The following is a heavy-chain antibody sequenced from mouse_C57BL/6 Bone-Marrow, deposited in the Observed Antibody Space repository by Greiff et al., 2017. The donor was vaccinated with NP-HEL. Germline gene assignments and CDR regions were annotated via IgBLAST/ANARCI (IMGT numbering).Heavy chain of an antibody. D-gene: IGHD2-5*01. J-gene: IGHJ4*01. CDR2: IWSGGST. V-gene: IGHV2-2*01. CDR3: ASTIVTPYYAMDY. CDR1: GFSLTSYG. Sequence: VQRVESGPGLVQPSQSLSITCTVSGFSLTSYGVHWVRQSPGKGLEWLGVIWSGGSTDYNAAFISRLSISKDNSKSQVFFKMNSLQADDTAIYYCASTIVTPYYAMDYWGQGTSVTVSS.